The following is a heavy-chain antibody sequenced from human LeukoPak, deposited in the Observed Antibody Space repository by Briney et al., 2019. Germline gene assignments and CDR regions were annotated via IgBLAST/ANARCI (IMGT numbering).Heavy chain of an antibody. J-gene: IGHJ6*03. CDR1: GYTFTSYD. CDR2: MNPNSGNT. CDR3: ARVLYYYYYMDV. V-gene: IGHV1-8*01. Sequence: ASVKVSCKASGYTFTSYDINWVRQATGQGLEWMGWMNPNSGNTGYAQKFQGRVTMTRNTSISTAYMELSSLRSEDTAVYYCARVLYYYYYMDVWGKGTTVTVSS.